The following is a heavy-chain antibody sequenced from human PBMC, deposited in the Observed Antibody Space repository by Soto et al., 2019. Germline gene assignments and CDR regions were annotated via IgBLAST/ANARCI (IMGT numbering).Heavy chain of an antibody. CDR1: GFTFSRYA. D-gene: IGHD6-13*01. CDR3: ARDPPGIAAGAFDI. CDR2: MTYDGSIK. V-gene: IGHV3-30-3*01. Sequence: PGGSLRLSCVASGFTFSRYAMHWVRQAPGKGLEWVAVMTYDGSIKYYADSVKGRFTISRDNSKNTLYLQMHSLRAEDTAVYYCARDPPGIAAGAFDIWGQGTLVTVSS. J-gene: IGHJ3*02.